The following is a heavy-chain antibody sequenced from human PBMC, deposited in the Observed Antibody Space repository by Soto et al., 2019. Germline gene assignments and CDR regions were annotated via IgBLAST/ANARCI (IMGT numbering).Heavy chain of an antibody. D-gene: IGHD3-16*02. CDR2: MYYSGST. J-gene: IGHJ4*02. CDR1: GASISSGGYY. V-gene: IGHV4-31*03. CDR3: AVSMVTFGGVIAPFDY. Sequence: SETLSLTCTVSGASISSGGYYWSWIRHHPGKGLEWIGYMYYSGSTYYNPSLRSRVTISVDTSKNQFSLNLRSVTAADTAVFYCAVSMVTFGGVIAPFDYWGQGALVTVSS.